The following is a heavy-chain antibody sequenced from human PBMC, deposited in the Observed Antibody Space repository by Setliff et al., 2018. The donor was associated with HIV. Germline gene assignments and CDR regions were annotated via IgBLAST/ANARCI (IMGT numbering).Heavy chain of an antibody. J-gene: IGHJ3*02. D-gene: IGHD6-13*01. CDR2: TYYRSKWYN. V-gene: IGHV6-1*01. CDR3: ARGHSSLLSDAFDI. Sequence: SQTLSPTCAISGASVSGSSTTWNWIRQSPSRGLEWLGRTYYRSKWYNDSAISVKGRMTINSDTSTNYFSLQLNSVTPDDTAVYYCARGHSSLLSDAFDIWGPGTMVTVSS. CDR1: GASVSGSSTT.